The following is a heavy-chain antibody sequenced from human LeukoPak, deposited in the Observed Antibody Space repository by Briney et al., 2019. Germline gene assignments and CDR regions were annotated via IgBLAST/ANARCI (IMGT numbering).Heavy chain of an antibody. CDR1: GYSISSGYY. Sequence: SETLSLTCAVSGYSISSGYYWGWIRQPPGKGLEWIGSIYYSGSTYYNPSLKSRVTISVDTSKNQFSLKLSSVTAADTAVYYCDRGVIANDAFDIWGQGTMVTVSS. D-gene: IGHD2-21*01. J-gene: IGHJ3*02. V-gene: IGHV4-38-2*01. CDR3: DRGVIANDAFDI. CDR2: IYYSGST.